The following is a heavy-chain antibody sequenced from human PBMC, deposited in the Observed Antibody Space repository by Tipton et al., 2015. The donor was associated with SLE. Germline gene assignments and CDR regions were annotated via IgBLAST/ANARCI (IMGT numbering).Heavy chain of an antibody. D-gene: IGHD6-6*01. CDR2: IYYSGST. V-gene: IGHV4-31*03. CDR3: ARGAAARHWFDP. Sequence: TLSLTCTVSGGSISSGGYYWSWIRQHPGKGLEWIGYIYYSGSTNYNPSLKSRVTISVDTSKNQFSLKLSSVTAADTAVYYCARGAAARHWFDPWGQGTLVTVSS. CDR1: GGSISSGGYY. J-gene: IGHJ5*02.